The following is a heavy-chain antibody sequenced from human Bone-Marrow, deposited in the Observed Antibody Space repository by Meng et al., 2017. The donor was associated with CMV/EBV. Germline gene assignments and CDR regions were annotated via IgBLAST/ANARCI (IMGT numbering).Heavy chain of an antibody. D-gene: IGHD5-24*01. V-gene: IGHV4-61*02. CDR2: IYTSGST. Sequence: QLQCAAPGLVQPSQTLSLTSTVSGGSSSSGSYYWSWIRQPAGKGLEWIGRIYTSGSTNYNPSLKSRVTISVDTSKNQFSLKLSSVTAADTAVYYCARGSGDGYNLGWFDPWGQGTLVTVSS. CDR3: ARGSGDGYNLGWFDP. J-gene: IGHJ5*02. CDR1: GGSSSSGSYY.